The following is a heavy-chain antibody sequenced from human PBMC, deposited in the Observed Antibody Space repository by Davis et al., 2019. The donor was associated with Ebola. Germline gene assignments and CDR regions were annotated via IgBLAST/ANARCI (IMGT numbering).Heavy chain of an antibody. CDR2: IHYSGST. CDR1: GCSISSHY. D-gene: IGHD2-21*01. V-gene: IGHV4-59*11. J-gene: IGHJ4*02. CDR3: ARGNPPMWWPRGFVC. Sequence: MPSETLSLTCTLSGCSISSHYWRWIRQSPGKGLEWIGYIHYSGSTNSNPSLKSRVTISVDTTKKQFSLKLSAVTAADTAVYYCARGNPPMWWPRGFVCWGQGTLVTVSS.